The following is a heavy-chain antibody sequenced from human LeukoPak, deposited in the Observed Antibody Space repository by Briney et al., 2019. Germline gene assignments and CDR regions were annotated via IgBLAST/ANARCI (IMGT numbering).Heavy chain of an antibody. CDR2: MNPNSGNT. D-gene: IGHD4-17*01. CDR1: GYTFTSYD. Sequence: ASVKVSCKASGYTFTSYDMNWVRQATGQGLEWMGWMNPNSGNTGYAQKFQSRVTMTRNTSISTAYMELSSLRSEDTAVYYCARRRVTSHNWFDPWGQGTLVTVSS. V-gene: IGHV1-8*01. J-gene: IGHJ5*02. CDR3: ARRRVTSHNWFDP.